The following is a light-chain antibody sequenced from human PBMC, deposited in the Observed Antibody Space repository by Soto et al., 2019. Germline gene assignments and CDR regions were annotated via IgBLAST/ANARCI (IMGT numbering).Light chain of an antibody. Sequence: ERVTLSCRASQSVSNNYLAWYQQKPGQAPRLLIYGASNRATGIPDRFSGSGSGTDFTLTISRLEPEDFAVYYCQQYGSSGTFGQGTKVDIK. CDR3: QQYGSSGT. J-gene: IGKJ1*01. CDR2: GAS. V-gene: IGKV3-20*01. CDR1: QSVSNNY.